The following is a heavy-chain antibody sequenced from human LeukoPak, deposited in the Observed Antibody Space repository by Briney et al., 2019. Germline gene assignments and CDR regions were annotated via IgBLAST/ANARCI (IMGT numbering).Heavy chain of an antibody. Sequence: PGGSLRLPCAAPGFTFSSYSMNWVRQAPGKGLEWVSSISSSSSYIYYADSVKGRFTISRDNAKNSLYLQMNSLRAEDTAVYYCARDLTTANYYYGMDVWGQGTTVTVSS. CDR1: GFTFSSYS. J-gene: IGHJ6*02. V-gene: IGHV3-21*01. D-gene: IGHD4-11*01. CDR3: ARDLTTANYYYGMDV. CDR2: ISSSSSYI.